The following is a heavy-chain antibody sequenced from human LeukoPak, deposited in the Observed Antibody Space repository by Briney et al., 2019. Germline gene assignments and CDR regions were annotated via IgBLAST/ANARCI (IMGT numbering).Heavy chain of an antibody. V-gene: IGHV3-30*18. D-gene: IGHD3-22*01. Sequence: GGSLRLSCAAPGFTFSSYAMHWVRQGPGKGLEWLAIISYDGRNNHYGDSVKGRFTISRDNSKNTLHLQMNSLRADDTAVYYCAKLGFDSSGSHTLFDYWGQGTQVTVSS. CDR3: AKLGFDSSGSHTLFDY. CDR1: GFTFSSYA. J-gene: IGHJ4*02. CDR2: ISYDGRNN.